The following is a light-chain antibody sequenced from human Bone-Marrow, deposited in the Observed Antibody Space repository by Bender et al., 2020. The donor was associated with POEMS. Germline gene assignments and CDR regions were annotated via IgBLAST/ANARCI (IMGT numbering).Light chain of an antibody. CDR2: SNN. CDR3: AAWDDSLSGIV. Sequence: QSVLTQPPSASGTPGQTVTISCSGSSSNIESNSVNWYQQFPGTAPKLLIYSNNQRPSGVPDRFSGSKSGTSASLAISGLQSEDEADYFCAAWDDSLSGIVFGGGTKLTVL. J-gene: IGLJ2*01. V-gene: IGLV1-44*01. CDR1: SSNIESNS.